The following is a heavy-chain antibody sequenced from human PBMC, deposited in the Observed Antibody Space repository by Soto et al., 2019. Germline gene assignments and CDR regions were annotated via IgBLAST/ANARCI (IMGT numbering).Heavy chain of an antibody. Sequence: GASVKVSCKASGYTFTGYYMHWVRQAPGQGLEWMGWINPNSGGTNYAQKFQGWVTMTRDTSISTAYMELSRLRSDDTAVYYCARGPYSRSASQPRKNPMDVWGQGTTVTVSS. CDR3: ARGPYSRSASQPRKNPMDV. J-gene: IGHJ6*02. V-gene: IGHV1-2*04. CDR2: INPNSGGT. CDR1: GYTFTGYY. D-gene: IGHD6-13*01.